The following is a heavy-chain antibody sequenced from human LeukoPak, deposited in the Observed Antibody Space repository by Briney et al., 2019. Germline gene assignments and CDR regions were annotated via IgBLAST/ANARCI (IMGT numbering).Heavy chain of an antibody. CDR2: IIPIFCTA. D-gene: IGHD2-2*01. CDR1: GGTFSSYA. Sequence: ASVTVSCKASGGTFSSYAISWVRQAPGEGLEWMGGIIPIFCTATYAHKFQGRVTITTDESTTTAYMELRSLRSEDTAVYYCASLASSSPSWDYYMDVWGKGTTVTVSS. J-gene: IGHJ6*03. CDR3: ASLASSSPSWDYYMDV. V-gene: IGHV1-69*05.